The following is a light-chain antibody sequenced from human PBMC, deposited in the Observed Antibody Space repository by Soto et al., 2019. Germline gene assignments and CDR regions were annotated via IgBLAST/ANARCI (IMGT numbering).Light chain of an antibody. CDR1: SSNIGAGYD. CDR2: GKD. V-gene: IGLV1-40*01. CDR3: QSYDTSLSAPV. Sequence: QSALTQPPSVSGAPGQRVTISCNGSSSNIGAGYDVHWYQQLPGTAPKFLIYGKDNRPSGVPDRFAGSKSGTSASLAITGLQAEDEADYYCQSYDTSLSAPVFGGGTKLTVL. J-gene: IGLJ3*02.